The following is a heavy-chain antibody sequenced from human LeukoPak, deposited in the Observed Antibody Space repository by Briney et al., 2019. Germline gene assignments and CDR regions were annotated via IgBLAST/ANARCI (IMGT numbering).Heavy chain of an antibody. V-gene: IGHV4-4*07. CDR2: IYNGGII. J-gene: IGHJ5*02. D-gene: IGHD1-26*01. CDR1: GDSISRYY. CDR3: ARGYPIDP. Sequence: SETLSLTCTVSGDSISRYYWSWIRQPAGKGLEWIGRIYNGGIITYNPSLKSRVTMSIDTSNNQFSLKLSSVTATDTAVYYCARGYPIDPWGQGTLVTVSS.